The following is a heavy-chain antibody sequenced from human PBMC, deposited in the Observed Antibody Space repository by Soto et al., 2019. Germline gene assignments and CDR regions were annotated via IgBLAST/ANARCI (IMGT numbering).Heavy chain of an antibody. V-gene: IGHV2-26*01. CDR3: ARITASTIFPPLPYYYYYYMDV. J-gene: IGHJ6*03. CDR1: GFSLSNARMG. D-gene: IGHD3-3*01. CDR2: IFSNDEK. Sequence: QVTLKESGPVLVKPTETLTLTCTVSGFSLSNARMGVRWIRQPPGKALEWLAHIFSNDEKSYRTSLKSRLTISKHTSKSQVVLTRTNMDPVDTATYYCARITASTIFPPLPYYYYYYMDVWGKRTTVTVSS.